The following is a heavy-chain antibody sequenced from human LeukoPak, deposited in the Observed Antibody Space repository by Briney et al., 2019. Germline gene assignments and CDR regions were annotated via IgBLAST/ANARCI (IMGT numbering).Heavy chain of an antibody. V-gene: IGHV1-69*13. CDR1: GYTFTGYY. CDR3: ARDLHRVVVRGVPHYYYYMDV. J-gene: IGHJ6*03. D-gene: IGHD3-10*01. CDR2: IIPIFGTA. Sequence: GASVKVSCKASGYTFTGYYMHWVRQAPGQGLEWMGGIIPIFGTANYAQKFQGRVTITADESTSTAYMELRSLRSDDTAVYYCARDLHRVVVRGVPHYYYYMDVWGKGTTVTISS.